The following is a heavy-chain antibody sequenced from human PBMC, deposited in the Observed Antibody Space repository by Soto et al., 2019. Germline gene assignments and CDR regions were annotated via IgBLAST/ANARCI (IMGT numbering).Heavy chain of an antibody. CDR2: ISYDGTNK. CDR1: GFSFSISP. CDR3: ARDPKTTGGQHWAFNYFDS. Sequence: QVQLVESGGGVVQPGRSLRLSCAASGFSFSISPMHWVRQAPGKGPEWVALISYDGTNKFYADSVKGRFTISRDNSKSTLYLHGDSLRPEDAAVYYCARDPKTTGGQHWAFNYFDSWGQGTLVTVSS. V-gene: IGHV3-30-3*01. J-gene: IGHJ4*02. D-gene: IGHD2-8*02.